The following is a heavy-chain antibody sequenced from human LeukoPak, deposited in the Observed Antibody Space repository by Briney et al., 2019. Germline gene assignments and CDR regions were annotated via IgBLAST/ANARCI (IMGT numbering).Heavy chain of an antibody. Sequence: GASVKVSSKASGYTFTGSYMHWVRQAPGQGLEWMGWINPNSGGTNYAQKFQGRVTMTRDTSISTAYMELSRLRSDDTAVYYCARDNFVVVGAEANNWFDPWGQGTLVTVSS. CDR3: ARDNFVVVGAEANNWFDP. D-gene: IGHD2-15*01. V-gene: IGHV1-2*02. CDR1: GYTFTGSY. CDR2: INPNSGGT. J-gene: IGHJ5*02.